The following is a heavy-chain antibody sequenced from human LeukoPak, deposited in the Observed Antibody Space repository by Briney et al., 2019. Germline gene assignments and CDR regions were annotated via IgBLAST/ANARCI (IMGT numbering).Heavy chain of an antibody. CDR2: INPNSGGT. Sequence: GASVKVSCKASGYTFTGYYMHWVRQAPGQGLEWMGWINPNSGGTNYAQKFQGRVTMTRDTSISTAYMELSRLRSDDTAVYYCARGDHSVYSSGWENNDAFDIWGQGTMVTVSS. CDR3: ARGDHSVYSSGWENNDAFDI. V-gene: IGHV1-2*02. J-gene: IGHJ3*02. CDR1: GYTFTGYY. D-gene: IGHD6-19*01.